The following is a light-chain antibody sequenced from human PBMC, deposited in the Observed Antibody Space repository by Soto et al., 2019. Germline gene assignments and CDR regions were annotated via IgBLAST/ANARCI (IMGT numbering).Light chain of an antibody. Sequence: QSVRSQPPSGSGAPGQRITISCTGSSSNIGANYDVHWYRQVPGTAPKLLMSGDNNRPSGVADRFSGSKSGTSASLAITSLQAEDEADYYCQSYDSSLNRVFGTGTKVTVL. J-gene: IGLJ1*01. CDR1: SSNIGANYD. CDR2: GDN. V-gene: IGLV1-40*01. CDR3: QSYDSSLNRV.